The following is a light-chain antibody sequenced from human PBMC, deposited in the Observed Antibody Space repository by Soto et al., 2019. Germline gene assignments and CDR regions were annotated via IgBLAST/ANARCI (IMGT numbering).Light chain of an antibody. CDR1: ESVNRN. J-gene: IGKJ4*01. CDR3: HHYNNWPLT. Sequence: EIVMTQSPATLSVSPGGRAILSCRASESVNRNLAWYQQRPGQSPRLLIYGASTRATGIPARFSGSGSGTEFTLTITSLQSDDFALYFCHHYNNWPLTFGGGTKVEIK. CDR2: GAS. V-gene: IGKV3-15*01.